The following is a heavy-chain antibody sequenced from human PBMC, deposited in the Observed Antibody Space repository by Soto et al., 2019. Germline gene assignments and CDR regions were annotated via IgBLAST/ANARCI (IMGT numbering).Heavy chain of an antibody. V-gene: IGHV3-48*03. CDR1: GFTLSRFE. CDR3: TRAAWFPYLSFY. D-gene: IGHD3-10*01. J-gene: IGHJ4*02. CDR2: ISSSGSTA. Sequence: PGGSLRLSCAASGFTLSRFELHWVRQAPGKGLEWISYISSSGSTAYYASSVEGRFTISRDNANNSVYLQMDSLRAEDTALYYCTRAAWFPYLSFYWGQGALVTVSS.